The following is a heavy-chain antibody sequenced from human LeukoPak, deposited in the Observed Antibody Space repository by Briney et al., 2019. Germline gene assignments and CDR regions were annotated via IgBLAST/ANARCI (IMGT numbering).Heavy chain of an antibody. CDR2: IYYSGST. CDR1: GGSISSYY. J-gene: IGHJ4*02. D-gene: IGHD2-21*01. Sequence: SETLSLTCTVSGGSISSYYWSWTRQPPGKGLEWIGYIYYSGSTNYNPSLKSRVTISVDTSKNQFSLKLSSVTAADTAVYYCARDKRGLVDYWGQGTLVTVSS. V-gene: IGHV4-59*01. CDR3: ARDKRGLVDY.